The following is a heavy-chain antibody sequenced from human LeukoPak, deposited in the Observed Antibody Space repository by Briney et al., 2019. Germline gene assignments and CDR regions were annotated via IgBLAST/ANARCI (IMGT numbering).Heavy chain of an antibody. J-gene: IGHJ4*02. CDR3: AKDLSWWVTAGY. Sequence: GGSLRLSCAASGFPFSGNAMSWVRQAPGRGLEWVSGVGGDEKAHYADFVRGRFTISRDNSKKTVYLQMNSLTVEDTAVYYCAKDLSWWVTAGYWGQGVLVTVFS. D-gene: IGHD2-21*02. CDR1: GFPFSGNA. CDR2: VGGDEKA. V-gene: IGHV3-23*01.